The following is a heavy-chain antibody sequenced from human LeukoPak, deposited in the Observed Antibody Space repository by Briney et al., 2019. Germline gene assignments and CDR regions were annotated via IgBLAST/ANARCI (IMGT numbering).Heavy chain of an antibody. CDR1: GFTFSSYE. D-gene: IGHD6-19*01. CDR2: ISSSGSTI. Sequence: PGGSLRLCCAASGFTFSSYEMNWVRQAPGKGLEWVSYISSSGSTIYYADSVKGRFTISRDNAKNSLYLQMNSLRAEDTAVYYCARGYSSGWYAGPTFDYWGQGTLVTVSS. CDR3: ARGYSSGWYAGPTFDY. J-gene: IGHJ4*02. V-gene: IGHV3-48*03.